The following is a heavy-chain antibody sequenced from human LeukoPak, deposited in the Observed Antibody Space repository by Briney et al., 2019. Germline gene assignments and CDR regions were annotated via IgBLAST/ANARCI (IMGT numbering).Heavy chain of an antibody. CDR1: GYTFTSYD. CDR2: INPSGGST. D-gene: IGHD2-15*01. V-gene: IGHV1-46*01. Sequence: ASVKVSCKASGYTFTSYDINWVRQATGQGLEWMGIINPSGGSTSYAQKFQGRVTMTRDTSTSTVYMELSSLRSEDTAVYYCARYCSGGSCYDYWGQGTLVTVSS. J-gene: IGHJ4*02. CDR3: ARYCSGGSCYDY.